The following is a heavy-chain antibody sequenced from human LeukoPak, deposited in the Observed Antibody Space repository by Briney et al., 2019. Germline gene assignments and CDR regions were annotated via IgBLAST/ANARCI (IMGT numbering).Heavy chain of an antibody. CDR1: GGSISSYY. V-gene: IGHV4-59*01. D-gene: IGHD6-6*01. CDR3: ARHIAARLASGYYYYMDV. J-gene: IGHJ6*03. Sequence: SETLSLTCTVSGGSISSYYWTWIRQPPGGGLEYIGFIYYSGSTKYNPSLKSRVTMSLDTSKNQFSLKLTSVTAADTAVYYCARHIAARLASGYYYYMDVWGKGTTVTVSS. CDR2: IYYSGST.